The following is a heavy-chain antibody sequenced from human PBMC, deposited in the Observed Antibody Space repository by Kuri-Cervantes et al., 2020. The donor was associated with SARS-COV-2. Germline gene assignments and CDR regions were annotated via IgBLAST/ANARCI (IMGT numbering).Heavy chain of an antibody. CDR3: ARVFSSSWTLGWFDP. V-gene: IGHV3-30-3*01. D-gene: IGHD6-13*01. CDR2: ISYDGSNK. J-gene: IGHJ5*02. CDR1: GFTFSSYA. Sequence: GGSLRLSCAASGFTFSSYAMHWVRQAPGKGLEWVAVISYDGSNKYYADSVKCRFTISRDNAKNSLYLQMNSLRAEDTAVYYCARVFSSSWTLGWFDPWGQGTLVTVSS.